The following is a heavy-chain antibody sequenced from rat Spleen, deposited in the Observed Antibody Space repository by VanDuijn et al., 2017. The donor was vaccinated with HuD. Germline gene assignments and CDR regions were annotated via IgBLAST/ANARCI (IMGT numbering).Heavy chain of an antibody. Sequence: EVQLVESGGGLVQPGRSLKLSCAASGFTFSNYGMAWVRQAPTKGLEWVATISYDGSSTYYRDSVKGRFTISRDNAKSTLYLQMDSLRSEDTATYYCARHHGGYDYWGQGVMVTVSS. D-gene: IGHD1-11*01. J-gene: IGHJ2*01. CDR3: ARHHGGYDY. V-gene: IGHV5-29*01. CDR2: ISYDGSST. CDR1: GFTFSNYG.